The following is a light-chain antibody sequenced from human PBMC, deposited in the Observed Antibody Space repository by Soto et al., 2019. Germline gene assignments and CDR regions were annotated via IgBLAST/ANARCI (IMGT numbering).Light chain of an antibody. CDR3: QQRQYCPPIT. Sequence: DIGMTHYPGPMSLSPGERATLSCRASQSISGNYLAWYQQKPGQAPRLLIYGASNRATGIPERFSGSGSGTEFTLTISSLEPEDCAIYYCQQRQYCPPITFGQGTLLENK. J-gene: IGKJ5*01. CDR2: GAS. V-gene: IGKV3D-20*02. CDR1: QSISGNY.